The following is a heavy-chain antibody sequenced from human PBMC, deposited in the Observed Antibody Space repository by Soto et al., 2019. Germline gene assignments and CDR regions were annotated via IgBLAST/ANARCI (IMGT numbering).Heavy chain of an antibody. V-gene: IGHV4-31*03. CDR2: NYYSGIT. J-gene: IGHJ6*02. CDR3: ARGSSIAGLYYGMDV. CDR1: GGSISSSSYS. D-gene: IGHD6-6*01. Sequence: PSETLSLTCIVSGGSISSSSYSWAWIRQPPGKGLEWIGYNYYSGITYYNPSLKSRVTISLDTSKNQFSLKLSSVTAADTAVYYCARGSSIAGLYYGMDVWGQGTTVTVSS.